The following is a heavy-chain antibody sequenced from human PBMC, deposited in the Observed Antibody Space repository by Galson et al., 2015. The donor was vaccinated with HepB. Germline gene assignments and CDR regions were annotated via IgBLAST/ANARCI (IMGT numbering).Heavy chain of an antibody. CDR2: IWYDGSNK. V-gene: IGHV3-33*08. CDR1: GFTFSSYG. D-gene: IGHD3-22*01. Sequence: SLRLSCAASGFTFSSYGMHWVRQAPGKGLEWVAVIWYDGSNKYYADSVKGRFTISRDNSKNTLYLQMNSLRAEDTAVYYCAREQYYDSSGHSVDYWGQGTLVTVSS. CDR3: AREQYYDSSGHSVDY. J-gene: IGHJ4*02.